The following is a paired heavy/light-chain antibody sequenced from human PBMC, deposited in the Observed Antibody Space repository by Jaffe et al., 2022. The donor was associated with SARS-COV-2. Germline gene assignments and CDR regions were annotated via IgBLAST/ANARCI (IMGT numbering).Light chain of an antibody. J-gene: IGLJ2*01. Sequence: QSVLTQPPSVSAAPGQKVTISCSGATSNVGTNSVSWYRQLPGTAPKLLIYEDSQRPSGVPDRVSGSKSGTSATLDITGLQTGDEADYYCEAWDSSLSAGVFGGGTRLTVL. V-gene: IGLV1-51*02. CDR2: EDS. CDR3: EAWDSSLSAGV. CDR1: TSNVGTNS.
Heavy chain of an antibody. CDR1: GYTFSKNW. J-gene: IGHJ6*02. Sequence: EVQLVQSGPGVKKPGESLKISCQGSGYTFSKNWIAWVRQMPGKGLEWMGIIYPDDSDARYSPSFEGQVSFSVDKSLNTAYLQWTSLKTSDTAMYFCARQGAGNFWSGFSPAYHYYGLDVWGQGTAVTVSS. V-gene: IGHV5-51*01. CDR2: IYPDDSDA. D-gene: IGHD3-3*01. CDR3: ARQGAGNFWSGFSPAYHYYGLDV.